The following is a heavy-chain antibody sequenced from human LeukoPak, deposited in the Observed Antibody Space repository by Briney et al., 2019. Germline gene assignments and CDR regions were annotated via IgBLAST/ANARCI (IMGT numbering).Heavy chain of an antibody. J-gene: IGHJ3*02. CDR2: IYPGDSDT. Sequence: GESLKISCKGSGYSFTSYWIGWVRQMPGKGLEWMGIIYPGDSDTRYSPSFQGQVTISADKSISTAYLQWSSLKASDTAMYYCARQGDSSGYYYRAFEIWGQGTMVTVSS. CDR3: ARQGDSSGYYYRAFEI. CDR1: GYSFTSYW. D-gene: IGHD3-22*01. V-gene: IGHV5-51*01.